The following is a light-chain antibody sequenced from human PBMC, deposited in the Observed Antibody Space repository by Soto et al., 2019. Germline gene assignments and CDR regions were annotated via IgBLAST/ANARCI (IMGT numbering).Light chain of an antibody. CDR1: SSDVGGYNY. V-gene: IGLV2-11*01. Sequence: QSALTQPRSVSGSPGKSVTISCTGTSSDVGGYNYVSWYQHHPGKAPKVMIYDVTKRPPGVPDRFSGSKSGDTASLTISGLQADDEADYYCCSYAGGSYVFGTGTKLTVL. J-gene: IGLJ1*01. CDR3: CSYAGGSYV. CDR2: DVT.